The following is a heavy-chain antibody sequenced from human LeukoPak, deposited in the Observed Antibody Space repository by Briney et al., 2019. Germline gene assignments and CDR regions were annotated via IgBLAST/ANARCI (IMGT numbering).Heavy chain of an antibody. D-gene: IGHD3-22*01. CDR2: ISDGGGAT. J-gene: IGHJ4*02. Sequence: PGGSLRLSCAASGFTFSSYAMTWVRQAPGKGLEWVSGISDGGGATYYADSVKGRFTLSRDNSKNTLYLQMNSLRADDTAVYYCAKDYSSGYYYFDYWGQGTLVTVSS. V-gene: IGHV3-23*01. CDR3: AKDYSSGYYYFDY. CDR1: GFTFSSYA.